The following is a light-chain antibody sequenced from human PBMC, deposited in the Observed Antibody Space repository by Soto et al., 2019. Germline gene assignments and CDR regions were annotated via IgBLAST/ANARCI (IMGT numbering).Light chain of an antibody. CDR1: QGVSSSY. J-gene: IGKJ4*01. Sequence: ELVLTQSPGTMSLSPGERATLSCRASQGVSSSYLAWYQQKPGQPPRLLIYGASSRATGIPDRFSGSGSGTDFTLTITRLEPEDFAVYYCQHYRTSFGGGTKVEIK. V-gene: IGKV3-20*01. CDR2: GAS. CDR3: QHYRTS.